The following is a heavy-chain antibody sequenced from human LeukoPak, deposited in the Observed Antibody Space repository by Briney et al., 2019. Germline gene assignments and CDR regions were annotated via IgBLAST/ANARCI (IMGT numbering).Heavy chain of an antibody. V-gene: IGHV3-48*02. CDR1: GFTFSSYS. CDR3: ARDEDDISGYYFY. CDR2: ISGTSNI. J-gene: IGHJ4*02. D-gene: IGHD3-22*01. Sequence: GGSLRLSCAASGFTFSSYSMNWVRQAPGKGLEWVSYISGTSNIYYVDSVKGRFTISRDNAKNSLYLQMNSLRDEDTAVYYCARDEDDISGYYFYWGQGTLVTVSS.